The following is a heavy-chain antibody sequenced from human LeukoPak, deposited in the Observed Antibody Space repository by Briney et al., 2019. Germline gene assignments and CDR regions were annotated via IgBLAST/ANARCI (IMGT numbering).Heavy chain of an antibody. CDR1: GGSINSYY. CDR3: ARFSEYSHSSVHYLDY. CDR2: IHYTGST. D-gene: IGHD3-22*01. Sequence: PSETLSLTCTVSGGSINSYYWSWIRQPPGKGLECIGYIHYTGSTNYNPSLKSRVTISVDTSKNQFSLKLSSVTAADTAVYYCARFSEYSHSSVHYLDYWGQGTLVSVSS. V-gene: IGHV4-59*12. J-gene: IGHJ4*02.